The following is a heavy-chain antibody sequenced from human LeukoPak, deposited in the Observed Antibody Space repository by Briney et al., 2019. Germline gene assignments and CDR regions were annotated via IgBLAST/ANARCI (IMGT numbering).Heavy chain of an antibody. D-gene: IGHD3-10*01. CDR3: ARIAAMLRGAYSFYYMEV. CDR2: ITGRGDAT. J-gene: IGHJ6*03. V-gene: IGHV3-23*01. Sequence: PGGSLRLSCVGSDFSFITYAMGWVRQAPGKGLEWVSIITGRGDATYYADSVKGRFTISRDNSKNSLYLQLNSLRAHDTAVFFCARIAAMLRGAYSFYYMEVWGKGTTVTVSS. CDR1: DFSFITYA.